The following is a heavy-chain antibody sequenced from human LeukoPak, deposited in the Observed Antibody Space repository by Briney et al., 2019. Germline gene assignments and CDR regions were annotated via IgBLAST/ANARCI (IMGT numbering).Heavy chain of an antibody. Sequence: SETLSLTCAVSGYSISSGYYWGWIRQPPGKGLEWIGSIYHSGSTYYNPSLKSRVTISVDTSKNQFSLKLSSVTAADTAVYYCARQGLRLPTRPPRLVDYWGQGTLVTVSS. D-gene: IGHD6-25*01. CDR2: IYHSGST. CDR1: GYSISSGYY. CDR3: ARQGLRLPTRPPRLVDY. V-gene: IGHV4-38-2*01. J-gene: IGHJ4*02.